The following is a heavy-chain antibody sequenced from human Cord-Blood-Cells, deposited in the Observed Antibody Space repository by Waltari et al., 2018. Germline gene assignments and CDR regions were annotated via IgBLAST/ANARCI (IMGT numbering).Heavy chain of an antibody. CDR1: GSSGTGSA. CDR3: ARLFPLWIVRRYDAFDI. Sequence: EVQRVRSGAEWKKPAESLTISSKGFGSSGTGSAIGGGRERRGTGLEWMGIIYPGDSDTRYSPSFQGQVTISAAKSISTAYLQWSSLTASDTAIYYCARLFPLWIVRRYDAFDIWGQGTMVTVSS. J-gene: IGHJ3*02. D-gene: IGHD2-21*01. CDR2: IYPGDSDT. V-gene: IGHV5-51*01.